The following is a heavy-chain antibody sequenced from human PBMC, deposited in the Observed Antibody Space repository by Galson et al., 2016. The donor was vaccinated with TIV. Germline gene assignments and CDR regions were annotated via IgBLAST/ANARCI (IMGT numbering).Heavy chain of an antibody. Sequence: LTCTASGDSVSSGGPFWSWLRQHPERGLEWIGYIHNSGSTYYRPSLKRRLSIFSDTSRNVFSLRLTSVTAADTGVYYCARESCDGDWRFDFWGPGTQVTVAS. D-gene: IGHD2-21*02. V-gene: IGHV4-31*03. CDR3: ARESCDGDWRFDF. CDR1: GDSVSSGGPF. J-gene: IGHJ4*02. CDR2: IHNSGST.